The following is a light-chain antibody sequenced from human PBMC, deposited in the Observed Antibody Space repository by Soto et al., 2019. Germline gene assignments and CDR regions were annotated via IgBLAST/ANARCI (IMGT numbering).Light chain of an antibody. J-gene: IGLJ3*02. CDR3: CSYARGSTLV. V-gene: IGLV2-23*01. Sequence: QSALTQPASVSGSPGQSITISCTGTSSDVGSYKLVSWYQQHPGKAPKLMIYEDSKRPSGVSNRFFGSKSGNTASLTISGLQAEDEADYFCCSYARGSTLVFGGGTKLTVL. CDR1: SSDVGSYKL. CDR2: EDS.